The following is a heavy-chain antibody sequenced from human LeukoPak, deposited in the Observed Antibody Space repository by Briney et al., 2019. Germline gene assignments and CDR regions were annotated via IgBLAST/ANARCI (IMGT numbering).Heavy chain of an antibody. CDR2: IYYSGST. J-gene: IGHJ4*02. Sequence: PSETLSLTCTVSGGSISSYYWSWIRQPPGKGLEWIGYIYYSGSTNYNPSLKSRVTISVDTSKNQISLKLSSVTAADTAVYYCARLRGYSGYDQYYFDYWGQGTLVTVSS. D-gene: IGHD5-12*01. V-gene: IGHV4-59*01. CDR1: GGSISSYY. CDR3: ARLRGYSGYDQYYFDY.